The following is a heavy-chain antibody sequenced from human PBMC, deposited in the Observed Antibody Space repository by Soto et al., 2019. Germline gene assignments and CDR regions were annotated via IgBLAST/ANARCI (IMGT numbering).Heavy chain of an antibody. CDR3: ARDILSVGPRANDAFDV. V-gene: IGHV1-3*01. CDR2: INPDNGKT. CDR1: GFSFSDNL. J-gene: IGHJ3*01. D-gene: IGHD2-8*02. Sequence: QVQLVQSGAEVRKPGASVNISCRASGFSFSDNLITWVRQAPGQSLEWMGWINPDNGKTRYSQTFQGKVTISRHSFASIAYVEVSDLTSEDTAVYYCARDILSVGPRANDAFDVWGQGTMVTVSS.